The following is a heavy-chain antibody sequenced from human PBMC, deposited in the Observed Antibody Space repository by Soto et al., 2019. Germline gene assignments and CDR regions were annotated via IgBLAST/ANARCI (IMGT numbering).Heavy chain of an antibody. Sequence: GGSLRLSCAASGFTFSSYGMHWVRQAPGKGLEWVAVISYDGSNKYYADSVKGRFTISRDNSKNTLYLQMNSLRAEDTAVYYCAKDQSYDYYYGMDVWGQGTTVTVSS. CDR3: AKDQSYDYYYGMDV. J-gene: IGHJ6*02. V-gene: IGHV3-30*18. CDR1: GFTFSSYG. CDR2: ISYDGSNK.